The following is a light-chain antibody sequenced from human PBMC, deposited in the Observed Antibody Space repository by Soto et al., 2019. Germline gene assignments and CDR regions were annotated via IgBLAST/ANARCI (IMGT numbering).Light chain of an antibody. Sequence: DVQMTQSPSTLSGSVGDRVTITCRASQGISSYLAWYQQKPGKAPKLLIYAASTLQSGVPSRFSGSGSGTDFTLTISSLEPEDFAVYYCQQRTSWPITFGQGTRLEIK. V-gene: IGKV1-9*01. CDR1: QGISSY. CDR3: QQRTSWPIT. J-gene: IGKJ5*01. CDR2: AAS.